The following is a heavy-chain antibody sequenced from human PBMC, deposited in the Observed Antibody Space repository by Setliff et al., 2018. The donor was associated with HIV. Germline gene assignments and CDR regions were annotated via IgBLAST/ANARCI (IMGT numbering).Heavy chain of an antibody. Sequence: GGSLRLSCAASGFTFSSYGTHWVRQAPGKGLEWVAAIWYDGTNKYYADSVKGRFTISRDNFKNTLFLQMNSLRAEDTAVYYCARDQEWLVEVEGDALHIWGQGTMVTVSS. CDR3: ARDQEWLVEVEGDALHI. CDR1: GFTFSSYG. CDR2: IWYDGTNK. V-gene: IGHV3-33*01. D-gene: IGHD6-19*01. J-gene: IGHJ3*02.